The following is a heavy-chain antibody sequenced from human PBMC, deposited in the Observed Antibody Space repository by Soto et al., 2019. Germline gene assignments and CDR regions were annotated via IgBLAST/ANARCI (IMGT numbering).Heavy chain of an antibody. D-gene: IGHD1-7*01. J-gene: IGHJ5*02. V-gene: IGHV2-5*02. CDR2: IYWDDDK. Sequence: SGPTLVHPTQTLTLTCTFSGFSLSTSGVGVGWIRQPPGKALEWLALIYWDDDKRYSPSLKSRLTITKDTSKNQVVLTMTNMDPVDTATYYCAHSPPCGTTGCWGDNWFDPWGQGTLVTVSS. CDR1: GFSLSTSGVG. CDR3: AHSPPCGTTGCWGDNWFDP.